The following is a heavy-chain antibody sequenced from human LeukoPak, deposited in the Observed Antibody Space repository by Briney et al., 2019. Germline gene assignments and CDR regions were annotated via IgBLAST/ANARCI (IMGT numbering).Heavy chain of an antibody. J-gene: IGHJ4*02. D-gene: IGHD3-3*01. CDR3: TRTYYDFWSGYYSHEGNPFDY. CDR2: IKQDGSEK. Sequence: GGSLRLSCAASRFTFSGYCIDWVRQAPGKGLEWVAHIKQDGSEKYYVDSVRGRFTISRDNAKNSLYLEMNSLRAEDTAVYYCTRTYYDFWSGYYSHEGNPFDYWGQGTLVTVSS. V-gene: IGHV3-7*01. CDR1: RFTFSGYC.